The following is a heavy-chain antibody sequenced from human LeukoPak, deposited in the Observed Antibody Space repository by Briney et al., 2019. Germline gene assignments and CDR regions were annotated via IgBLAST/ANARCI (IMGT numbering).Heavy chain of an antibody. CDR3: AVSGYSSSWPTEDFDY. D-gene: IGHD6-13*01. Sequence: ASVMVSCKASGYTFTGYYMHWVRQAPGQGLEWMGWINPNSGGTNYAQKFQGRVTMTRDTSISTAYMELSRLRSDDTAVYYCAVSGYSSSWPTEDFDYWGQGTLVTLSS. J-gene: IGHJ4*02. V-gene: IGHV1-2*02. CDR2: INPNSGGT. CDR1: GYTFTGYY.